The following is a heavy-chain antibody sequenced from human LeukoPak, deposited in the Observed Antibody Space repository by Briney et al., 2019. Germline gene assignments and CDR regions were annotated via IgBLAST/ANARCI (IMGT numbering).Heavy chain of an antibody. CDR2: ISAYNGNT. D-gene: IGHD3-3*01. Sequence: ASVKVSCKASGYTFISYGISWVRQAPGQGLEWMGWISAYNGNTNYAQKLQGRVTMTTDTSTSTAYMELRSLRSDDTAVYYCARDWTYDFWSGYYVPNNWFDPWGQGTLVTVSS. V-gene: IGHV1-18*01. CDR1: GYTFISYG. CDR3: ARDWTYDFWSGYYVPNNWFDP. J-gene: IGHJ5*02.